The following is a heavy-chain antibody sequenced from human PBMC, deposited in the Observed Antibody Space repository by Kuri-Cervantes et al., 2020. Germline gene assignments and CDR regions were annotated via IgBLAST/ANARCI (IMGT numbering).Heavy chain of an antibody. CDR1: GGSFNDYY. D-gene: IGHD3-10*01. CDR3: ASGRRGAFDY. J-gene: IGHJ4*02. V-gene: IGHV4-34*01. Sequence: GSLRLSCAVYGGSFNDYYWSWIRQPPGKGLEYIGEIDHSGSTNYNPSLKSRVTISVDTSKNHFSLKLTSVTATDTAVYYCASGRRGAFDYWGQGTLVTVSS. CDR2: IDHSGST.